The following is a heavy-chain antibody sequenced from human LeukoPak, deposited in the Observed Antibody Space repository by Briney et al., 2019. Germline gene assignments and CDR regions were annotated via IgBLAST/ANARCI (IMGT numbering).Heavy chain of an antibody. D-gene: IGHD6-6*01. CDR2: IYSGGST. J-gene: IGHJ4*02. CDR3: ASAARRGPYFDY. Sequence: LSLTCAVYGGSFSGYYWSWIRQPPGKGLEWVSVIYSGGSTYYADSVKGRFTISRDNSKNTLYLQMNSLRAEDTAVYYCASAARRGPYFDYWGQGTLVTVSS. V-gene: IGHV3-66*01. CDR1: GGSFSGYY.